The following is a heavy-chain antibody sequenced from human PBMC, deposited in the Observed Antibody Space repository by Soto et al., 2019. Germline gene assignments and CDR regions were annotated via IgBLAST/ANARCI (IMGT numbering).Heavy chain of an antibody. Sequence: SETLSLTCTVSGGSISSGSYYWSWSRQRPGQGLEWIGYISYSGSTYYNPSLKSRLTISADTSKNQFALKLSSVTAADTAVYYCARVNIITMIVMVLDSWGQGTLVTVSS. D-gene: IGHD3-22*01. CDR3: ARVNIITMIVMVLDS. J-gene: IGHJ4*02. CDR1: GGSISSGSYY. V-gene: IGHV4-31*03. CDR2: ISYSGST.